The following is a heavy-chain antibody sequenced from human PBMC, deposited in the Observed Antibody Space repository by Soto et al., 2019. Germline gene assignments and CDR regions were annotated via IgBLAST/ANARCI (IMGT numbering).Heavy chain of an antibody. CDR2: ISGSGGST. CDR1: GFTFSSYA. Sequence: VQLVESGGGLVQPGGSLRLSCAASGFTFSSYAMHWVRQAPGKGLEYVSAISGSGGSTYYADSVKGRFTISRDNSKNTLYLQMNSLRAEDTAVYYCARNSSGRRNWFDPWGQGTLVTVSS. J-gene: IGHJ5*02. D-gene: IGHD6-19*01. CDR3: ARNSSGRRNWFDP. V-gene: IGHV3-64*04.